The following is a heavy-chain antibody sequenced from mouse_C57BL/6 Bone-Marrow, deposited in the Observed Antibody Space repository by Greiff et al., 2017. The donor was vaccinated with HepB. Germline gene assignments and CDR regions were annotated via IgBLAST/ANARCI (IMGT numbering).Heavy chain of an antibody. D-gene: IGHD1-1*01. V-gene: IGHV1-42*01. CDR2: INPSTGGT. Sequence: EVQLQESGPELVKPGASVKISCKASGYSFTGYYMNWVKQSPEKSLEWIGEINPSTGGTTYNQKFKAKATLTVDKSSSTAYMQLKSLTSEDSAVYYCARGGYGTDYWGQGTTLTVSS. CDR3: ARGGYGTDY. CDR1: GYSFTGYY. J-gene: IGHJ2*01.